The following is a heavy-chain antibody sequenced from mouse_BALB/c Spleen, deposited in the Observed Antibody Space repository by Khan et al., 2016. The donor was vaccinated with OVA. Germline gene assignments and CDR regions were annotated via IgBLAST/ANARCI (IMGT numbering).Heavy chain of an antibody. D-gene: IGHD3-2*02. CDR3: AREEALYHFDH. V-gene: IGHV1S132*01. Sequence: QVQLQQSGAELVRPGASVKLSCKTSGYIFTSYWIHWVKQRSGQGLEWIARIYPGTDNSYYNEKFKDKATLTADKSSSTAYMQLSSLKSEDSDVYVCAREEALYHFDHWGQGTTLTGSS. J-gene: IGHJ2*01. CDR2: IYPGTDNS. CDR1: GYIFTSYW.